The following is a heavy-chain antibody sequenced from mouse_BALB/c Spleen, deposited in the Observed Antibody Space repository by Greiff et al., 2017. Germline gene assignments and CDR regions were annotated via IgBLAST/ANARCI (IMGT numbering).Heavy chain of an antibody. V-gene: IGHV1-4*01. CDR1: GYTFTSYT. D-gene: IGHD2-4*01. CDR2: INPSSGYT. J-gene: IGHJ2*01. CDR3: ARAATMITKKYYFDY. Sequence: VQLQQSGAELARPGASVKMSCKASGYTFTSYTMHWVKQRPGQGLEWIGYINPSSGYTNYNQKFKDKATLTADKSSSTAYMQLSSLTSEDSAVYYCARAATMITKKYYFDYWGQGTTLTVSS.